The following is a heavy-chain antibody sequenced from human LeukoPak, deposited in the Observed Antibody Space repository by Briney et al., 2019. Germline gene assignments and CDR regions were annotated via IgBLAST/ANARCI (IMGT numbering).Heavy chain of an antibody. V-gene: IGHV4-61*02. CDR2: VYASGTA. Sequence: SQTLSLTCTVSGASIASGNYYWSWIRQPGGKGLEWIGRVYASGTATYNPSLKSRVTISVDTSSNQFSLRLNFVTAADTALYYCVRDTRYDMDVWGDGTAVTVS. CDR3: VRDTRYDMDV. J-gene: IGHJ6*03. CDR1: GASIASGNYY.